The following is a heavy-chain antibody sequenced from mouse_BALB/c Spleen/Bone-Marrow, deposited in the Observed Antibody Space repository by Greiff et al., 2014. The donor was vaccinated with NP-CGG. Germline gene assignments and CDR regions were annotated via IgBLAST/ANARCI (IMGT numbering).Heavy chain of an antibody. CDR3: ARGGYDDAVDY. V-gene: IGHV3-2*02. CDR1: GYSITSDYA. Sequence: EVNLVESGPGLVKPSQSLSLTCTVTGYSITSDYAWNWIRQFPGNKLEWMGYISYSGSTSYNPSLKSRISITRDTSKSQFFLQLNSVTTEDTATYYCARGGYDDAVDYWGQGTSVTVPS. CDR2: ISYSGST. J-gene: IGHJ4*01. D-gene: IGHD2-14*01.